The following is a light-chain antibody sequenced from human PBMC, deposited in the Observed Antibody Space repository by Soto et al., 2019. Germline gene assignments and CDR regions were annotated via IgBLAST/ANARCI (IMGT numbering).Light chain of an antibody. CDR3: QQYGSAPFT. CDR1: QSVASSH. CDR2: AAF. Sequence: EIVLTQSPGTLSLSPGERATLSCRASQSVASSHLVWYKQKPGQVPRLLIYAAFSRASGTPDRSSGSGSGTDFTLTISRLEPEDFAVYYCQQYGSAPFTFGLRTKVEIK. J-gene: IGKJ4*01. V-gene: IGKV3-20*01.